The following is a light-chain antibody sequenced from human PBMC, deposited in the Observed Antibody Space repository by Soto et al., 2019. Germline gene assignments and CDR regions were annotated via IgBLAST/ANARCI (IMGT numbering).Light chain of an antibody. Sequence: DIVMTQSPLSLPVTPGEPASISCRSSQSLLHSNGYNYLDWYLQKPGQSPQLLIYLGSYRASGVPDRFSGSGSGTDFTLTISSLQPEDVATYYCQKYNSAPWTFGQGTKVDIK. CDR3: QKYNSAPWT. V-gene: IGKV2-28*01. CDR1: QSLLHSNGYNY. J-gene: IGKJ1*01. CDR2: LGS.